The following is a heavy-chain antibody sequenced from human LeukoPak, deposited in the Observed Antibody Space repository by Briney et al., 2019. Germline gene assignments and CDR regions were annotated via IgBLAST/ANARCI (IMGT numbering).Heavy chain of an antibody. J-gene: IGHJ4*02. CDR1: GGSFSGYY. D-gene: IGHD6-19*01. V-gene: IGHV4-59*01. CDR3: AKGGHSSGWYHDY. CDR2: IYYSGST. Sequence: SETLSLTCAVYGGSFSGYYWSWIRQPPGRGLEWIGYIYYSGSTNYNPSLKSRITISVDTSKNQFSLKLSSVTAADTAVYYCAKGGHSSGWYHDYWGQGTLVTVSS.